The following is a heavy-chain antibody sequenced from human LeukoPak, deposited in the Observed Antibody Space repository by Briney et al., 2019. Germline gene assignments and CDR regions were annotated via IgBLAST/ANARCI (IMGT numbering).Heavy chain of an antibody. D-gene: IGHD1-1*01. Sequence: TSETLSLTCTVSGGFISSYYWSWIRQPPGKGLEWIGHIYGSGSTNYNPSLKSRVTLSVDTSKNQFSLKLSSVTAADTAVYYCAREGTSGTHLNWFDPWGQGTLVTVSS. CDR2: IYGSGST. J-gene: IGHJ5*02. CDR1: GGFISSYY. V-gene: IGHV4-59*01. CDR3: AREGTSGTHLNWFDP.